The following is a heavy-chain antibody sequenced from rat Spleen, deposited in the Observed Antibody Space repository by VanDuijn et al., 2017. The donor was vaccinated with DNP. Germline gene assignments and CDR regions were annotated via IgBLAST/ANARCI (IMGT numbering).Heavy chain of an antibody. D-gene: IGHD1-4*01. CDR1: GFTFSNYD. V-gene: IGHV5-25*01. CDR3: ARPYGYNNGGFAY. CDR2: ISTGGGNT. J-gene: IGHJ3*01. Sequence: EVQLVESGGGLVQPGRSLKLSCAASGFTFSNYDMAWVRQTPTKGLEWVAAISTGGGNTYYRDSVKGRFTISRDNAKSTLYLQMNSLRSEDMATYYCARPYGYNNGGFAYWGQGTLVTVSS.